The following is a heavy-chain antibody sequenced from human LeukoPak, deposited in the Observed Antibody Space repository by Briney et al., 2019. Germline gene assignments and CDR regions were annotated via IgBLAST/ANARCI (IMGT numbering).Heavy chain of an antibody. CDR1: GYTFTSYY. CDR2: INPSGGST. V-gene: IGHV1-46*01. J-gene: IGHJ4*02. Sequence: ASVKVSCKASGYTFTSYYMHWVRQAPGQELEWMGIINPSGGSTSYAQKFQGRVTMTRDMSTSTVYMELSSLRSEDTAVYYCARGSLDGYSENNFDYWGQGTLVTVSS. D-gene: IGHD5-24*01. CDR3: ARGSLDGYSENNFDY.